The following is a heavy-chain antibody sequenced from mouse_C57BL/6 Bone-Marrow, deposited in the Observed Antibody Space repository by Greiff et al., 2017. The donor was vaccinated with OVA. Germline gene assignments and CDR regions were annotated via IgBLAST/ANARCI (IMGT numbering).Heavy chain of an antibody. J-gene: IGHJ4*01. V-gene: IGHV1-74*01. CDR1: GYTFTSYW. CDR3: ASTTVVVSPYYAMDY. D-gene: IGHD1-1*01. Sequence: QVQLQQPGAELVKPGASVEVSCKASGYTFTSYWMHWVKQRPGQGLEWIGRIHPSDSDTNYNQKFKGKATLTVDKSSSTAYMQLSSLTSEDSAVYYFASTTVVVSPYYAMDYWGQGTSVTVSS. CDR2: IHPSDSDT.